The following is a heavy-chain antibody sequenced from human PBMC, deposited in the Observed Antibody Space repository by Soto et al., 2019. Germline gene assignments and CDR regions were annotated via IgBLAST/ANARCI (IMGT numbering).Heavy chain of an antibody. V-gene: IGHV4-4*07. CDR1: GGSISSYY. J-gene: IGHJ4*02. Sequence: SETLSLTCTVSGGSISSYYWSWIRQTDGKGLEWLGRISTGGALNYNPSLKSRVTMSADTSKNHFSLKLSSATAADMAVDYCAAGHYDARTNRAPPHVDFWGQGTLVSVSS. CDR3: AAGHYDARTNRAPPHVDF. D-gene: IGHD3-16*01. CDR2: ISTGGAL.